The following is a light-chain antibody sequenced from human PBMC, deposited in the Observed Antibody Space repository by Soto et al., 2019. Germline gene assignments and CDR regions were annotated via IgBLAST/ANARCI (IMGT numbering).Light chain of an antibody. J-gene: IGLJ3*02. V-gene: IGLV2-11*01. CDR3: CSYAGSYTYWV. CDR1: SSDVGSYNY. Sequence: QSALTQPRSVSGSPGQSVTISCTGTSSDVGSYNYVSWYQQHPGKAPKLMIYDVSKRPSGVPDRFSGSKSGNTAPLTISGLQAEDEADYYCCSYAGSYTYWVFGGGTKLTVL. CDR2: DVS.